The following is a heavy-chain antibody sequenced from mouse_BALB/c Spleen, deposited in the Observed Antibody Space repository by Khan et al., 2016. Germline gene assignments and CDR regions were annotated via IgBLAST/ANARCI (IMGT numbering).Heavy chain of an antibody. J-gene: IGHJ4*01. CDR2: IDPENGDT. Sequence: VQLQQSGAELVRSGASVKLSCTASDFNIKDYYMHWVNQRPEQGLEWIGWIDPENGDTEYAPKFQGKATMTADTSSNTAYLQLSSLTSEDTAVYYCAAGGNYVVNYAMDYWSQGTSVTVSS. CDR3: AAGGNYVVNYAMDY. V-gene: IGHV14-4*02. CDR1: DFNIKDYY. D-gene: IGHD2-1*01.